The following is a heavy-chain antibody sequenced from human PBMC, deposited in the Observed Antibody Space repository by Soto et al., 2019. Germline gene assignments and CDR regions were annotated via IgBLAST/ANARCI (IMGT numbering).Heavy chain of an antibody. V-gene: IGHV3-74*01. CDR3: ARESSGYYYVGQGAFDI. D-gene: IGHD3-22*01. Sequence: PGGSLRLSCAASGFTFISYWMHWVRQAPGKGLVWVSRINSDGSSTNYADSVKGRFTISRDNSKNTLYLQMNSLRAEDTTVYYCARESSGYYYVGQGAFDIWGQGTMVTVSS. CDR2: INSDGSST. CDR1: GFTFISYW. J-gene: IGHJ3*02.